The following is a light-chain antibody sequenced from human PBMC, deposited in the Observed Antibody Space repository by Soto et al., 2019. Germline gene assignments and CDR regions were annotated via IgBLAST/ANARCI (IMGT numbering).Light chain of an antibody. Sequence: QSALTQPPSASGSPGQSVAISCTGTSSDVGGYNYVSWYQQHPGKAPKLMIYEVNKRPSGVPDRFSGSKSGTTASLTVYGLQAEDEADYYCSSYAGSSNVFGTGTKVTVL. V-gene: IGLV2-8*01. CDR2: EVN. CDR1: SSDVGGYNY. J-gene: IGLJ1*01. CDR3: SSYAGSSNV.